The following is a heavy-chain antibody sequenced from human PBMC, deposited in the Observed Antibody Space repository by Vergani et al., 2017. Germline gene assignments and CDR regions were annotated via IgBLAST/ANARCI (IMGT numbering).Heavy chain of an antibody. J-gene: IGHJ6*04. CDR2: INHSGST. Sequence: QVQLQESGPGLVKPSETLSLTCAVYGGSFSGYYWSWIRQPQGKGREWFGEINHSGSTNYNQSRKSRVTISVDTSKNPFSLKLSSVTAADTAVYYCARDGAYCGGDCYSSSYYYYGMDVWGKGTTVTVSS. V-gene: IGHV4-34*01. D-gene: IGHD2-21*02. CDR1: GGSFSGYY. CDR3: ARDGAYCGGDCYSSSYYYYGMDV.